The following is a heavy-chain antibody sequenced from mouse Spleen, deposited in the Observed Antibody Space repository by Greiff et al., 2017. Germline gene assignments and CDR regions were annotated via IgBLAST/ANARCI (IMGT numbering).Heavy chain of an antibody. Sequence: VQLQQSGPELVKTGASVKISCKASGYSFTGYYMLWVKQSHGKSLEWIGRINPYNGDTFYNQKFKGTATLTVDKSSSTAHLELLSLTSEDSAVFTCERMGMNTAPYWYVDVWGAGTTVTVSS. D-gene: IGHD1-2*01. CDR1: GYSFTGYY. CDR2: INPYNGDT. V-gene: IGHV1-37*01. CDR3: ERMGMNTAPYWYVDV. J-gene: IGHJ1*01.